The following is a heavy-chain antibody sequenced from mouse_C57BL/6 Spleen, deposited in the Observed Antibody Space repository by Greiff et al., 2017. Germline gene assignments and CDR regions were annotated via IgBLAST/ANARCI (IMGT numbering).Heavy chain of an antibody. Sequence: QVQLQQSGAELVRPGASVTLSCKASGYTFTDYEMHWVKQTPVHGLEWIGAIDPETGGTAYNQKFKGKAILTADKSSSTAYMELRSLTSEDSAVYYCTRWGLGPGFDYWGQGTTLTVSS. CDR2: IDPETGGT. CDR1: GYTFTDYE. CDR3: TRWGLGPGFDY. V-gene: IGHV1-15*01. D-gene: IGHD4-1*01. J-gene: IGHJ2*01.